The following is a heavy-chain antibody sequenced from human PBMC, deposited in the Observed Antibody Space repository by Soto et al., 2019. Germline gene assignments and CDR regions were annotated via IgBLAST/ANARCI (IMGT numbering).Heavy chain of an antibody. CDR3: SGVRSGRYCY. J-gene: IGHJ4*02. CDR1: GFTFSSYS. V-gene: IGHV3-21*01. Sequence: EVQLVESGGGLVKPGGSLRLSCAASGFTFSSYSMNWLHQAPWTGLEWVPSISSSSSYIYYADSVKGRVTISRDNGKNSLYLQMNSIRAEDRDVYYGSGVRSGRYCYWGQGTFVIVSS. CDR2: ISSSSSYI. D-gene: IGHD1-26*01.